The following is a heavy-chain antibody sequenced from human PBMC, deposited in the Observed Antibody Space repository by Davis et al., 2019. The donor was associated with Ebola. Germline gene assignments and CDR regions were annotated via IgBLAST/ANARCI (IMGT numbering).Heavy chain of an antibody. CDR3: ASSSWYAEYFQH. V-gene: IGHV3-11*03. Sequence: GGSLRLSCAASGFTFSDYYMSWIRQAPGKGLEWVSSISSSSSYIYYADSVKGRFTISRDNSKNTLYLQMNSLRAEDTAVYYCASSSWYAEYFQHWGQGTLVTVSS. J-gene: IGHJ1*01. D-gene: IGHD6-13*01. CDR2: ISSSSSYI. CDR1: GFTFSDYY.